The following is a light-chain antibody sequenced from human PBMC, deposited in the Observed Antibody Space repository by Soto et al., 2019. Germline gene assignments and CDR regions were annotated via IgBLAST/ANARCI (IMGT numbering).Light chain of an antibody. Sequence: EIVLTQSPGTLSLSPGERATLSCRASQSVSNNYLAWYQQKPGQTPRLLIFDASSRATGIPDRFRGSGSGTDFTLTISGLQHEDFAVYYCQQYDTSPAFGQGTRLEIK. V-gene: IGKV3-20*01. J-gene: IGKJ5*01. CDR1: QSVSNNY. CDR3: QQYDTSPA. CDR2: DAS.